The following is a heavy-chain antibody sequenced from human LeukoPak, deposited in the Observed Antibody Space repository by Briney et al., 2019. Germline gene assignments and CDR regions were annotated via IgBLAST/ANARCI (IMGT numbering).Heavy chain of an antibody. Sequence: SETLSLTCAVSGGSISSGGYSWSWIRQPPGKGLEWIGYIYYSGSTNYNPSLKSRVTISVDTSKNQFSLKLSSVTAADTAVYYCARGGASGYYCYYMDVWGKGTTVTVSS. J-gene: IGHJ6*03. CDR3: ARGGASGYYCYYMDV. CDR2: IYYSGST. D-gene: IGHD6-19*01. CDR1: GGSISSGGYS. V-gene: IGHV4-61*08.